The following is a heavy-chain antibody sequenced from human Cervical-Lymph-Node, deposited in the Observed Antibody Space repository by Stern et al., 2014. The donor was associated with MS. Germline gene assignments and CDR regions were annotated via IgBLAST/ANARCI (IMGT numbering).Heavy chain of an antibody. CDR2: IYHTVST. Sequence: HVQLQESGPGLVKPSGTLSLTCTVSGGSIDGSDWWSWVRQPPGKGLEWIGEIYHTVSTNYNPSLKSRVSMSVDKSKNQFSLNLTSVTAADTAVYYCARAGLYDYWGQGTLVTVSS. V-gene: IGHV4-4*02. CDR1: GGSIDGSDW. D-gene: IGHD2/OR15-2a*01. CDR3: ARAGLYDY. J-gene: IGHJ4*02.